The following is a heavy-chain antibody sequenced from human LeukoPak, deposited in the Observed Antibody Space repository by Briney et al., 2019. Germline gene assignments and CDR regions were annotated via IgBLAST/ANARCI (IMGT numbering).Heavy chain of an antibody. V-gene: IGHV4-59*01. J-gene: IGHJ4*01. D-gene: IGHD6-13*01. CDR3: AGVWSPPYTSSWPYYFDY. CDR2: IYYSGST. Sequence: SETLSLTCTVSGGSISTYYWSWIRHPPGKGLEGIGYIYYSGSTNYNSSLKSRVTISVDTSKNQFSLQLSSVTAADTAVYYCAGVWSPPYTSSWPYYFDYWGQGTLVTVSS. CDR1: GGSISTYY.